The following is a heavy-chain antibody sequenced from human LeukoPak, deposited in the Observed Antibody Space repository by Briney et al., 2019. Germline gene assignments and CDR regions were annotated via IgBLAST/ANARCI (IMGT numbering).Heavy chain of an antibody. J-gene: IGHJ4*02. Sequence: ASVKVSCKASGYTFTSYGISWVRQAPGQGLEWMGWISAYNGNTNYAQKLQGRVTMTTDTSTSTAYMELRSLRSDDTAVYYCARRSCSSSHPSEDYWGQGTLVTVSS. V-gene: IGHV1-18*01. CDR2: ISAYNGNT. D-gene: IGHD6-6*01. CDR1: GYTFTSYG. CDR3: ARRSCSSSHPSEDY.